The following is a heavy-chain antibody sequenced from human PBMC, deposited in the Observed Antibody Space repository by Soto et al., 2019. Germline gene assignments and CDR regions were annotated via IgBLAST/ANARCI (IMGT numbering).Heavy chain of an antibody. CDR1: GGSISSGGYY. CDR3: ARVRGSSHPRGYYYYGMDV. Sequence: QVQLQESGPGLVKPSQTLSLTCTVSGGSISSGGYYWSWIRQHPGNGLEWIGYIYYSGSTYYNPSLKSRVTISVDTSKNQFSLKLSSVTAADTAVYYCARVRGSSHPRGYYYYGMDVWGQGTTVTVSS. V-gene: IGHV4-31*03. D-gene: IGHD6-6*01. J-gene: IGHJ6*02. CDR2: IYYSGST.